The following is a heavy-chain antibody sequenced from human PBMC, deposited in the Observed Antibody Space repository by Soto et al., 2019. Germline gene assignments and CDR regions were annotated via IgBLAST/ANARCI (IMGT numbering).Heavy chain of an antibody. CDR3: ARSMVRGYWFDP. Sequence: QVQLQESGPGLVKPSETLSLTCTVSGGSISSYYWSWIRQPPGKGLEWIGYIYYSGSTNYNPSLKSRVTISVDTSKNQFSLKLSSVTAADTAVYYCARSMVRGYWFDPWGQGNLVTVSS. J-gene: IGHJ5*02. CDR2: IYYSGST. CDR1: GGSISSYY. V-gene: IGHV4-59*01. D-gene: IGHD3-10*01.